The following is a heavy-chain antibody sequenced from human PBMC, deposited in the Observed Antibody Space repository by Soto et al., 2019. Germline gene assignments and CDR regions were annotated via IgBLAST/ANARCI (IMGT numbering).Heavy chain of an antibody. Sequence: PGGSLRLSCEASGFTFSDHAMSWVRRAPGKGLEWVAAISDNVHGAVYADSVKGRFTISRDNSKNTLYLQMNSLRIEDTAVYYCTRDGRGLGRLSLFEYWGQGVLVTVSS. CDR3: TRDGRGLGRLSLFEY. J-gene: IGHJ4*02. CDR2: ISDNVHGA. V-gene: IGHV3-23*01. CDR1: GFTFSDHA. D-gene: IGHD2-21*02.